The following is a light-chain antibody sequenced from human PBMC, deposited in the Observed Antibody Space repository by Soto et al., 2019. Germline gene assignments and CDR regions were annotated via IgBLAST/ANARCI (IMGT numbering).Light chain of an antibody. CDR2: GAS. V-gene: IGKV3-20*01. CDR3: QQYGSPVSLT. Sequence: EMVLTQSPATLSLSPGERATLSCRASQSVRSHYLAWYQQKPGQAPRLIIHGASSRATGIPDRFSGSGSGTDFTLSISRLAPEDFAVYYCQQYGSPVSLTFGQGTRLEIK. CDR1: QSVRSHY. J-gene: IGKJ5*01.